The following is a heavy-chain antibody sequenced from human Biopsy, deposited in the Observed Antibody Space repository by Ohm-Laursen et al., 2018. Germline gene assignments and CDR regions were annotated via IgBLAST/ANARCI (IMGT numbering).Heavy chain of an antibody. CDR3: ARATNSTGWPYYYFYGMDV. CDR1: GGSISSDY. J-gene: IGHJ6*02. D-gene: IGHD2/OR15-2a*01. CDR2: IYYSGST. V-gene: IGHV4-59*07. Sequence: SDTLSLTCTVSGGSISSDYWSWIRQTPGKGLEWIGYIYYSGSTNYNPSLKSRVTISVDTSKNQSSLRLNSVTAADTAVYYCARATNSTGWPYYYFYGMDVWGQGTTVTVSS.